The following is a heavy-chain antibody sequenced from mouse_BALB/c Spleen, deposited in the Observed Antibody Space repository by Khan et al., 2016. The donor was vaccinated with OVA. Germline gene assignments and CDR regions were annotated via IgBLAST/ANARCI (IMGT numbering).Heavy chain of an antibody. V-gene: IGHV9-1*02. CDR3: ATHEHDESFYVDF. Sequence: QIQLVQSGPELRKPGETVKISCQTSGYTFTTFRVNWVQQTPGMGLKWMGCINTLPGEPTYADDFTGRFAFSLETSASTAYLQINNLKNEDMAAYVGATHEHDESFYVDFWGQGTTLTVSS. J-gene: IGHJ2*01. CDR2: INTLPGEP. CDR1: GYTFTTFR.